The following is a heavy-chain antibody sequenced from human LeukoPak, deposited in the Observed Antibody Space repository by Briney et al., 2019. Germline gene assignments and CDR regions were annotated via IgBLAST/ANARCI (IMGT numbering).Heavy chain of an antibody. Sequence: GGSLRLSCATSKFNFNNYGMTWVRQAPGKGLEWVSSISGSGVSTQYAASVQGRFTISRDNSKNTLYLQMNSLRAEDTAVYYCAKDIPPSQVVPAANPLWGQGTLVTVSS. J-gene: IGHJ4*02. V-gene: IGHV3-23*01. D-gene: IGHD2-2*01. CDR3: AKDIPPSQVVPAANPL. CDR2: ISGSGVST. CDR1: KFNFNNYG.